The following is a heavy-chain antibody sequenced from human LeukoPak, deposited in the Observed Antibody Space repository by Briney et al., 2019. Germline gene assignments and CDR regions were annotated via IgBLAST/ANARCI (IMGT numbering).Heavy chain of an antibody. CDR3: ARSYSVSTSATSLDY. V-gene: IGHV3-23*01. D-gene: IGHD1-26*01. CDR1: GFTFSSYA. CDR2: ISGSGGST. J-gene: IGHJ4*02. Sequence: PGGSLRLSCAASGFTFSSYAMSWVRQAPGKGPEWVSAISGSGGSTYYADSVKGRFTISRDNSKNTLYLQMNSLRAEDTAVYYCARSYSVSTSATSLDYWGQGTLVTVSS.